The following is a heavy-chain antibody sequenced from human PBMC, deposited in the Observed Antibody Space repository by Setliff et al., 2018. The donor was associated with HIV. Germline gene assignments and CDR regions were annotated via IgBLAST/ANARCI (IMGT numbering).Heavy chain of an antibody. D-gene: IGHD6-19*01. V-gene: IGHV3-9*01. J-gene: IGHJ6*03. Sequence: PGGSLRLSCEGSGFNFNNYAMHWVRQPPGKGLEWVSGITWKGGILGYAASAKGRFIISRDNARSSLHLQMNNLATEDTALYYCARAGCIAVAGTGCYMDVWGKGTTVTVSS. CDR2: ITWKGGIL. CDR3: ARAGCIAVAGTGCYMDV. CDR1: GFNFNNYA.